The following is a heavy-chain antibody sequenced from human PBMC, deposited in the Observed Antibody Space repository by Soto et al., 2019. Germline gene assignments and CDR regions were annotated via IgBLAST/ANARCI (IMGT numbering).Heavy chain of an antibody. V-gene: IGHV4-61*01. D-gene: IGHD3-9*01. CDR3: ARYYDILTGPDY. CDR2: IYYSGST. CDR1: GGSVSSGSYY. J-gene: IGHJ4*02. Sequence: ETLSLTCTVSGGSVSSGSYYWSWIRQPPGKGLEWIGYIYYSGSTNYNPSLKSRVTISVDTSKNQSSLKLSSVTAADTAVYYCARYYDILTGPDYWGQGTLVTVSS.